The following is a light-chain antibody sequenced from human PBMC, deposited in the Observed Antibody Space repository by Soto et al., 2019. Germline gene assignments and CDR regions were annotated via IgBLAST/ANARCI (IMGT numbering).Light chain of an antibody. V-gene: IGLV2-14*03. CDR3: SSYTTSSTYL. CDR2: DVS. CDR1: GSNVGGYNF. Sequence: QSVLTQPASVSGSHGQSITISCTGTGSNVGGYNFVSWFQHHPGKAPKLIIFDVSSRPSGVSDRFSGSKSGNTASLTISGLQAEDEADYYCSSYTTSSTYLFGGGTKVTVL. J-gene: IGLJ2*01.